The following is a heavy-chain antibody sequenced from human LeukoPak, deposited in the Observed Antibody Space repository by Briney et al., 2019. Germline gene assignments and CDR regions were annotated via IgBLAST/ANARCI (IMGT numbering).Heavy chain of an antibody. D-gene: IGHD3-16*01. CDR3: AVAGECDY. CDR1: GFIFKIYG. V-gene: IGHV3-30*02. Sequence: GRSLSLFCAAWGFIFKIYGMLWARHPPSKRLEWVAIIRYDGSNKYYADSVNGRFTIPRDNSKNTLYLQGNSLRAEDTAVYDCAVAGECDYWGEGTLVSVPS. J-gene: IGHJ4*02. CDR2: IRYDGSNK.